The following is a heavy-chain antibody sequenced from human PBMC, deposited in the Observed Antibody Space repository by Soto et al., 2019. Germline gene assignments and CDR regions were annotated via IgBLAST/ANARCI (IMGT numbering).Heavy chain of an antibody. J-gene: IGHJ4*02. V-gene: IGHV3-30-3*01. CDR1: GFTFSSYA. Sequence: GSLRLSCAASGFTFSSYAMHWVRQAPGKGLEWVAVISYDGSNKYYADSVKGRFTISRDNSKNTLYLQMNSLRAEDTAVYYCARDGYNSGLLDYWGQGTLVTVSS. CDR3: ARDGYNSGLLDY. CDR2: ISYDGSNK. D-gene: IGHD1-1*01.